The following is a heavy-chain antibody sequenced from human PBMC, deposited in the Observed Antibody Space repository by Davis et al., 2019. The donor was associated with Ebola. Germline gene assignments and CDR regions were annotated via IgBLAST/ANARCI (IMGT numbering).Heavy chain of an antibody. CDR2: ISGSGGST. J-gene: IGHJ3*02. CDR3: ARDSHSPYYDILTGGNAFDI. CDR1: GFTFSSYA. V-gene: IGHV3-23*01. Sequence: GESLKISCAASGFTFSSYAMSWVRQAPGKGLEWVSAISGSGGSTYYADSVKGRFTISRDNSKNTLYLQMNSLRAEDTAVYYCARDSHSPYYDILTGGNAFDIWGQGTMVTVSS. D-gene: IGHD3-9*01.